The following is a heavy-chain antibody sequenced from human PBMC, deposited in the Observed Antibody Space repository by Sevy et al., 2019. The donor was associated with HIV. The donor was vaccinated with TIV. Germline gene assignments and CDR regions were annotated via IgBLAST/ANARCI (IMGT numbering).Heavy chain of an antibody. Sequence: GGSLRLSCAASGFTFSVYGMHWVRQAPGKGLEWVAMIWYDGSNKYYRDSVKGRLTISRDNSKKTLYLQMNSLRAEDTAVYYCARDSVRGGYYDSSGYYLFDYWGQGTLVTVSS. CDR3: ARDSVRGGYYDSSGYYLFDY. CDR1: GFTFSVYG. V-gene: IGHV3-33*01. CDR2: IWYDGSNK. J-gene: IGHJ4*02. D-gene: IGHD3-22*01.